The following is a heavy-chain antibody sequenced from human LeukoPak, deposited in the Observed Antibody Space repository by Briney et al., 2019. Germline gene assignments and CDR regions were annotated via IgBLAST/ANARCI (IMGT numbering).Heavy chain of an antibody. CDR3: ARGDNWNDVPNDY. Sequence: GASVKVSCKASGYTFTGYYMHWVRQAPGQGLKWMGGINPNSGGTNYAQKFQGRVTMTRDTSISTAYMELSRLRSDDTAVYYCARGDNWNDVPNDYRGQGTLVTVSS. CDR2: INPNSGGT. V-gene: IGHV1-2*02. J-gene: IGHJ4*02. D-gene: IGHD1-1*01. CDR1: GYTFTGYY.